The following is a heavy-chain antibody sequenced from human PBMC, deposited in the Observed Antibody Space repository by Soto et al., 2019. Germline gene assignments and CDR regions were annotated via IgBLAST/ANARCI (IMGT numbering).Heavy chain of an antibody. J-gene: IGHJ6*02. D-gene: IGHD3-3*01. CDR1: GYTFTSDD. V-gene: IGHV1-8*01. CDR3: ARAVTIFGVVIIHYYYYGMDV. CDR2: MNPNSGNT. Sequence: QVQLVQSGAEVKKPGASVKVSCKASGYTFTSDDINWVRQATGQGLEWMGWMNPNSGNTGYAQKFQGRVTMTRNTSRSTAYMELSSLRSEDTAVYYCARAVTIFGVVIIHYYYYGMDVWGQGTTVTVSS.